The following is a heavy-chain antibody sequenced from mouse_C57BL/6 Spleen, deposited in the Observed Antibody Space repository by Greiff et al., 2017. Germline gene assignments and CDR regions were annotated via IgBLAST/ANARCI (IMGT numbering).Heavy chain of an antibody. Sequence: EVQRVESGGGLVKPGGSLKLSCAASGFTFSSYAMSWVRQTPEKRLEWVATISDGGSYTYYPDNVKGRFTISRDNAKNNLYLQMSHLKSEDTAMYYCASEDGYYSAYYYAMDYWGQGTSVTVSS. D-gene: IGHD2-3*01. CDR3: ASEDGYYSAYYYAMDY. J-gene: IGHJ4*01. CDR2: ISDGGSYT. CDR1: GFTFSSYA. V-gene: IGHV5-4*01.